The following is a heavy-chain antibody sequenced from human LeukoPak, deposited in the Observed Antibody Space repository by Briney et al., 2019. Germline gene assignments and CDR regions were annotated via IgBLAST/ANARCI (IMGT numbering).Heavy chain of an antibody. J-gene: IGHJ3*02. D-gene: IGHD3-10*01. Sequence: PSETLSLTCTVSGGSISSYYWSWIRQPPGKGLEWIGYIYYSGSTNYNPSLKSRVTISVDTSKNQFSLKLSSVTAADTAVYYCARGHYGHPAFDAFDIWGQGTMVTVSS. V-gene: IGHV4-59*01. CDR3: ARGHYGHPAFDAFDI. CDR2: IYYSGST. CDR1: GGSISSYY.